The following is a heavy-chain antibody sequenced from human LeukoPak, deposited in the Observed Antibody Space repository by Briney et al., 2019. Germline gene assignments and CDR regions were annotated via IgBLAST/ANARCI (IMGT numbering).Heavy chain of an antibody. CDR2: IKQDGSEK. D-gene: IGHD6-13*01. CDR3: AKESREGAAAGIGVY. Sequence: GGSLRLSCAASGFTFSSYWMSWVRQAPGKGLEWVANIKQDGSEKYYVDSVKGRFTISRDNSKNTLYLQMNSLRAEDTAVYYCAKESREGAAAGIGVYWGQGTLVTVSS. CDR1: GFTFSSYW. V-gene: IGHV3-7*03. J-gene: IGHJ4*02.